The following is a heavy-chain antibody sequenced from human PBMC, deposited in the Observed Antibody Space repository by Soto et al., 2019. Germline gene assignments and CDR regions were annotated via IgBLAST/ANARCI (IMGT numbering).Heavy chain of an antibody. Sequence: QVQLVQSGAEVKKPGSSVKVFCKASGGTFNTYAISWVRQAPGQGLEWMGGIIPIFGTTKYAQKFQGTVTITADESTSTAYMELSSLTSEDTAVYYCTRGRGGTYSPFDYWGQGTLVTVSS. D-gene: IGHD1-26*01. CDR1: GGTFNTYA. V-gene: IGHV1-69*12. CDR3: TRGRGGTYSPFDY. J-gene: IGHJ4*02. CDR2: IIPIFGTT.